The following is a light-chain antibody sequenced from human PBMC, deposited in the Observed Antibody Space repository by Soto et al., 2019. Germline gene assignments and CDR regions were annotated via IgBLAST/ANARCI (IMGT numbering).Light chain of an antibody. J-gene: IGKJ1*01. V-gene: IGKV3-20*01. CDR3: QRYGSSRPCT. Sequence: GLTLSAVTLSLSTRERVTLSCRASQSARIYLAWYQQKPGQAPRLLIYDASNRATGIPARFSGSGSGTDFTLTISRLVPADFAVYYCQRYGSSRPCTFGQGTKLDI. CDR1: QSARIY. CDR2: DAS.